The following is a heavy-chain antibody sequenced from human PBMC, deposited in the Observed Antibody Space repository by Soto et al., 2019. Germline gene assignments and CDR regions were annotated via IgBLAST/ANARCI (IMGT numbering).Heavy chain of an antibody. J-gene: IGHJ6*02. V-gene: IGHV3-30-3*01. D-gene: IGHD6-19*01. CDR2: ISYDGSNK. CDR3: ARDSSGWTNYYYYGMDV. Sequence: QVQLVESGGGVVQPGRSLRLSCAASGFTFSSYAMYWVRQAPGKGLEWVAVISYDGSNKYYADSVKGRFTISRDNSKNTLYLQMNSLRAEDTAVYYCARDSSGWTNYYYYGMDVWGQGTTVTVSS. CDR1: GFTFSSYA.